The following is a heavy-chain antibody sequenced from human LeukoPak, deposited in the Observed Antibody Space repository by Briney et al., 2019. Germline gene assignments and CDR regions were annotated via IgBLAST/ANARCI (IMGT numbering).Heavy chain of an antibody. V-gene: IGHV3-21*01. CDR1: GFTFSSYS. Sequence: GGSLRLSCAASGFTFSSYSMNWVRQAPGLGLEWVSSISSSSSYIYYADSVKGRFTISRDNAKNSLYLQMNSLRAEDTAVYYCAIVRWFGELLNYWGQGTLVTVSS. CDR3: AIVRWFGELLNY. D-gene: IGHD3-10*01. J-gene: IGHJ4*02. CDR2: ISSSSSYI.